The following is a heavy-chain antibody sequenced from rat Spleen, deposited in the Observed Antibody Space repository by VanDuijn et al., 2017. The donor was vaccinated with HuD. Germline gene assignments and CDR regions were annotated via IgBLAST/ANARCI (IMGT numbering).Heavy chain of an antibody. D-gene: IGHD4-4*01. V-gene: IGHV5-22*01. CDR1: GFTFNNYD. Sequence: EVLLVESGGGLVRPGRSMKLSCAASGFTFNNYDMAWVRQAPKKGLEWVASISYEGSKTYYRDSVKGRFTISRDNVRSTLNLHMDSLRSEDTAIYYCTRRGYLSDWYFDFWGPGTMVTVSS. J-gene: IGHJ1*01. CDR3: TRRGYLSDWYFDF. CDR2: ISYEGSKT.